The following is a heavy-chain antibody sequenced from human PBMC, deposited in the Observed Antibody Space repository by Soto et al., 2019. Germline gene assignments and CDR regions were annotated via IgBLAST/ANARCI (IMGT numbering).Heavy chain of an antibody. Sequence: PGGSLRLSCAASGFTFSSYSMNWVRQAPGKGLEWVSSISSSSSYIYYADSLKGRFTISRDNAKNSLYLQMNSLRAEDTAVYYCARTIFGVAVLFDFWGQGTLVNVSS. D-gene: IGHD3-3*01. V-gene: IGHV3-21*01. CDR3: ARTIFGVAVLFDF. CDR2: ISSSSSYI. J-gene: IGHJ4*02. CDR1: GFTFSSYS.